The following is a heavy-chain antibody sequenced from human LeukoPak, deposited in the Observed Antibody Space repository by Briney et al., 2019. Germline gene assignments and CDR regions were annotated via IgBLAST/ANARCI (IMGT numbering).Heavy chain of an antibody. D-gene: IGHD3-10*01. J-gene: IGHJ4*02. CDR2: INLMMGT. Sequence: SETLSLTCAVYGGSFSGYYWSWIRQPPGKGLEWIGEINLMMGTNYNPSLRSRVTISVDTSKNQFSLKLSSVTAADTAVYYCARGSGFYTGNRGIDYWGQGTLVTVSS. V-gene: IGHV4-34*01. CDR1: GGSFSGYY. CDR3: ARGSGFYTGNRGIDY.